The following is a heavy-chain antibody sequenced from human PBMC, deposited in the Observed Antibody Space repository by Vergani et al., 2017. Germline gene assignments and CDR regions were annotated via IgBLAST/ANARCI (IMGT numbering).Heavy chain of an antibody. Sequence: QVQLVQSGAEVKKPGASVKVSCKASGYTFTGYYMHWVRQAPGQGLEWMGWINPNSGGTNYAQKFQGRVTMTRDTSISTAYMELSRLRSDDTAVYYCARPEEPVVTITNGYYYYYMDVWGKGTTVTVSS. J-gene: IGHJ6*03. CDR1: GYTFTGYY. CDR3: ARPEEPVVTITNGYYYYYMDV. V-gene: IGHV1-2*02. CDR2: INPNSGGT. D-gene: IGHD3-22*01.